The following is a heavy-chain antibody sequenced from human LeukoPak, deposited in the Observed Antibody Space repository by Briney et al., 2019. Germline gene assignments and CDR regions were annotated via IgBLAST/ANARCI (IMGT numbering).Heavy chain of an antibody. CDR2: IWYDGSNK. CDR1: GFTFSSYG. CDR3: ARDPNDYGDPYFDY. D-gene: IGHD4-17*01. J-gene: IGHJ4*02. Sequence: TGGSLRLSCAASGFTFSSYGMHWVRQAPGKGLEWVAVIWYDGSNKYYADSVKGRFTISRDNSKNTLYLQMNSLRAEDTAVYFCARDPNDYGDPYFDYWGQGTLVTVSS. V-gene: IGHV3-33*01.